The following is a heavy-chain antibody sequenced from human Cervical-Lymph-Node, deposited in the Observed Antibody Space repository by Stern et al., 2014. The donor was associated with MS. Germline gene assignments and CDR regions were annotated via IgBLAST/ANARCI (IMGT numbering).Heavy chain of an antibody. CDR2: INPNSGGT. J-gene: IGHJ6*02. V-gene: IGHV1-2*06. Sequence: VQLLQSGAEVKKPGASVKVSCKASGYTFTGYYRHWVRQAPGQGLEWRGRINPNSGGTNYAQKFQGRVTMTRDTSISTAYMELSRLRSDDTAVYYCARVPLLWFGELFGMDVWGQGTTVTVSS. D-gene: IGHD3-10*01. CDR1: GYTFTGYY. CDR3: ARVPLLWFGELFGMDV.